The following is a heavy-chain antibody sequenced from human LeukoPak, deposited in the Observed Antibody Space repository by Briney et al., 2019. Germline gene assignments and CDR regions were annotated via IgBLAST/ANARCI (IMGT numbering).Heavy chain of an antibody. J-gene: IGHJ4*02. CDR3: TTARGLRRGIDY. V-gene: IGHV3-15*01. Sequence: PGGSLRLSCAASGFTFSNAWMSWVRQAPGKGLEWVGRIKSKTDGGTTDYAAPVKGRFTISRDDSKNTLYLQMNSLKTEDSAVYYCTTARGLRRGIDYWGQGTLVTVSS. D-gene: IGHD3-16*01. CDR2: IKSKTDGGTT. CDR1: GFTFSNAW.